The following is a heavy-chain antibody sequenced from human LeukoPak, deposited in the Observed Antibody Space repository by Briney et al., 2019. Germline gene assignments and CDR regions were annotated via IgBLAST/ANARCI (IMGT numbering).Heavy chain of an antibody. J-gene: IGHJ4*02. CDR3: AGYSSSWYSPIDY. CDR2: ISGTGGTT. D-gene: IGHD6-13*01. CDR1: GFTFSSPG. Sequence: GGSLRLSCAASGFTFSSPGMSWVRQAPGKGLEWVSAISGTGGTTYYADSVKGRFTISRDNSKNTLYLQMNSLRAEDTAVYYCAGYSSSWYSPIDYWGQGTLVTVSS. V-gene: IGHV3-23*01.